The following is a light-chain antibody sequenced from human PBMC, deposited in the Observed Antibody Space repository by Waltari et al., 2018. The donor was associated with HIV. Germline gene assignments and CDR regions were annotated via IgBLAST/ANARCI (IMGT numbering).Light chain of an antibody. Sequence: SYDLTQTLSVSVALGQTATITCGGTKIGSKSGHWYQQKSGQVPVLVIYKTSNRPSGIPERFSGSNSGTTATLAITGVQAGDEADYYCQVWDSSALYVFGPGTKVTV. CDR3: QVWDSSALYV. J-gene: IGLJ1*01. V-gene: IGLV3-9*01. CDR1: KIGSKS. CDR2: KTS.